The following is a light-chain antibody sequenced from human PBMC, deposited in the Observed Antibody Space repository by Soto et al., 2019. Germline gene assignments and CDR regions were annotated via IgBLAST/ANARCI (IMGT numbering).Light chain of an antibody. J-gene: IGKJ4*01. CDR2: VTS. Sequence: EIVLTQSPGSLSLSPGERATLSCRASQSIAANYLAWYQQKPGQAPRLFIYVTSSRATGIPDRFSGSGSGTDFTLTIRRLEPEDFAVYYCQQYGTAPLTFGGGTKVEIK. V-gene: IGKV3-20*01. CDR1: QSIAANY. CDR3: QQYGTAPLT.